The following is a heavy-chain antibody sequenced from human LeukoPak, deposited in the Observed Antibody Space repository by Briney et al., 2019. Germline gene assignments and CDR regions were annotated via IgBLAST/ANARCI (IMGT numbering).Heavy chain of an antibody. CDR2: IPYDGSNK. Sequence: GGSLRLSCAASGFTFSSYGMHWVRQAPGKGLEWVAVIPYDGSNKYYADSVKGRFTISRDNSKNTLYLQMNSLRAEDTAVYYCARGARQWFGESSYWGQGTLVTVSS. J-gene: IGHJ4*02. CDR1: GFTFSSYG. D-gene: IGHD3-10*01. V-gene: IGHV3-30*19. CDR3: ARGARQWFGESSY.